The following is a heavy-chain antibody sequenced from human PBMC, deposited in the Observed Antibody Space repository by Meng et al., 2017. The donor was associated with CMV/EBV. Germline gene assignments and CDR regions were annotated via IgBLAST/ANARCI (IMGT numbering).Heavy chain of an antibody. CDR3: ARERVLYYDILTGWLGYYGMDV. CDR2: IYYSGST. J-gene: IGHJ6*02. D-gene: IGHD3-9*01. CDR1: VGPISSYY. V-gene: IGHV4-59*01. Sequence: ESLKISCTDSVGPISSYYWSWIRQPPGKGLEWIGYIYYSGSTNYNPSLKSRVTISVDTSKNQFSLKLSSVTAADTAVYYCARERVLYYDILTGWLGYYGMDVWGQGTTVTVSS.